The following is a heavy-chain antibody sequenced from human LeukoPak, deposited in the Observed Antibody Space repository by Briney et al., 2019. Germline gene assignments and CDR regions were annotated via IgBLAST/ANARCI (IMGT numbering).Heavy chain of an antibody. CDR3: AKEWSAFDL. CDR1: GFTCSSFA. CDR2: TWQHGSDV. D-gene: IGHD2-15*01. Sequence: PGGSLRLSCAASGFTCSSFAMHWVRQAPGRGLEWVAVTWQHGSDVAYADSVKGRFIISRDDAKNTVFLQMNSLRDEDTAVYYCAKEWSAFDLWGQGTMVSVSA. J-gene: IGHJ3*01. V-gene: IGHV3-33*06.